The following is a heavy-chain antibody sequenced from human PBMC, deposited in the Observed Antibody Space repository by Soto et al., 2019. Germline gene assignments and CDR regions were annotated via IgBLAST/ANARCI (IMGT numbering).Heavy chain of an antibody. CDR2: ITSDGGVT. CDR1: GYTFSEYS. J-gene: IGHJ4*02. D-gene: IGHD4-17*01. Sequence: EVHLVESGGGLVQPGGSLRLSCVASGYTFSEYSMNWVRQAPGKGLEWVSYITSDGGVTYYADSVKGRFSVSRDNDKKSLFLQMNSLRDEDTAVYYCARLPKGSTVTSWGQGTLVTVSS. V-gene: IGHV3-48*02. CDR3: ARLPKGSTVTS.